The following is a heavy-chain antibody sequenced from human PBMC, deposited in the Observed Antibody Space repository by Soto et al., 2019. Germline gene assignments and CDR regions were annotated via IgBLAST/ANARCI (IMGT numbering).Heavy chain of an antibody. V-gene: IGHV1-8*01. CDR2: VNPNNGDT. CDR3: AKVSRKGSAIDFDY. D-gene: IGHD3-10*01. J-gene: IGHJ4*02. Sequence: QVQLVQSGAELKKPGASVKVSCKASGYTFSNYDMYWVRQATGQGPEWIGWVNPNNGDTGYAPKFKGRVTLTTDISTTTAYMELTSLRSEDTAIYYCAKVSRKGSAIDFDYWGQGTLITVSS. CDR1: GYTFSNYD.